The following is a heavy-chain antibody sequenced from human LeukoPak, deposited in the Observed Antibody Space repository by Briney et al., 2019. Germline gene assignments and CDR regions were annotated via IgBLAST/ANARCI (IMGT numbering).Heavy chain of an antibody. J-gene: IGHJ4*02. Sequence: SETLSLTCTVSGASINNSTYYWGWIRQPPGKGLEWIGTISDSGNTNFNPSLGSRVTISVDTSKNQFSLKLTSVTAADTAVYYCARQGDGGRAYDHWGQGTLVTVSS. CDR1: GASINNSTYY. CDR3: ARQGDGGRAYDH. CDR2: ISDSGNT. V-gene: IGHV4-39*01. D-gene: IGHD4-23*01.